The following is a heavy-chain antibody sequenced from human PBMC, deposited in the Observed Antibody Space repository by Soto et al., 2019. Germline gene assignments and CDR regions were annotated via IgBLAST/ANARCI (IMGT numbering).Heavy chain of an antibody. Sequence: GGSLRLSCAASGFTFSSYAMSWVRQAPGKGLEWVSAISGSGGSTYYVDSVKGRFTISRDNSKNTLYLQMNSLRAEDTAVYYCARDPYSSSWLDYWGQGSLATVSS. D-gene: IGHD6-13*01. CDR2: ISGSGGST. J-gene: IGHJ4*02. V-gene: IGHV3-23*01. CDR3: ARDPYSSSWLDY. CDR1: GFTFSSYA.